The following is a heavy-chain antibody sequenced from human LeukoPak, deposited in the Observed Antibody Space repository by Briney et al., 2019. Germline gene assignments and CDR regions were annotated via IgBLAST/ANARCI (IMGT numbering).Heavy chain of an antibody. Sequence: PSETLSLTCTVAGGSISSYDRSWIRQPPWKGLEWMGYIYHSGSTNYNPSLKSRVTISVDTSKNQFSLKLSSVTAADTAVYYCARDKEQWPLYYFDYWGQGTLVTVSS. CDR2: IYHSGST. CDR3: ARDKEQWPLYYFDY. J-gene: IGHJ4*02. CDR1: GGSISSYD. V-gene: IGHV4-59*01. D-gene: IGHD6-19*01.